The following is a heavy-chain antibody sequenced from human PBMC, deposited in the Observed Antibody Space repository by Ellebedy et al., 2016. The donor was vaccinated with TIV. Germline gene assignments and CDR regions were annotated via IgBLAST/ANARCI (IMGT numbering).Heavy chain of an antibody. V-gene: IGHV3-21*06. CDR2: ISSNSNSI. Sequence: GESLKISCTASGFTFSRYSMHWVRQAPGKGLEWVSSISSNSNSIYYADSLKGRFTISRDNAKTLLYLQMSSLRAEDTAVYYCARDLECQYWGHGSLVTVSS. CDR3: ARDLECQY. D-gene: IGHD5/OR15-5a*01. J-gene: IGHJ4*01. CDR1: GFTFSRYS.